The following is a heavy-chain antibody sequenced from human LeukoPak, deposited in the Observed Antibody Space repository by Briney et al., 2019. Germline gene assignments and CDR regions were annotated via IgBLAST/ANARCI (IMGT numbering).Heavy chain of an antibody. D-gene: IGHD2-15*01. CDR3: ASGPSLGTTHPYFDY. CDR2: INPNNGGT. CDR1: GYTFTSYD. J-gene: IGHJ4*02. V-gene: IGHV1-2*02. Sequence: ASVKVSCKASGYTFTSYDINWVRQATGQGLEWMGWINPNNGGTNYAQRFQGRVTMTRDTSIGTAHMELRRLRFDDTAVYYCASGPSLGTTHPYFDYWGQGTLVTVSS.